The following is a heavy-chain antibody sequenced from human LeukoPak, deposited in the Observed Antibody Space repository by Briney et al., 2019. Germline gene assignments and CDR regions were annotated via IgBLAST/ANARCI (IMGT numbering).Heavy chain of an antibody. CDR2: ISSSSSYI. CDR1: GFTFSNYW. D-gene: IGHD6-19*01. V-gene: IGHV3-21*01. CDR3: ARLLSYSSGWPDLDY. J-gene: IGHJ4*02. Sequence: GGSLRLSCAASGFTFSNYWMHWVRQAPGKGLEWVSSISSSSSYIYYADSVKGRFTISRDNAKNSLYLQMNSLRAEDTAVYYCARLLSYSSGWPDLDYWGQGTLVTVSS.